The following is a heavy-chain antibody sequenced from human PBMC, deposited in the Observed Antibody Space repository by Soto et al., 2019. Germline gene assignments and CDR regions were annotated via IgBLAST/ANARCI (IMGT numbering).Heavy chain of an antibody. CDR1: GFTFSSYG. CDR2: IWYDGSNK. V-gene: IGHV3-33*01. CDR3: ARDPETGTSYWFDP. J-gene: IGHJ5*02. D-gene: IGHD1-1*01. Sequence: GGSLRLSCAASGFTFSSYGMHWVRQAPGKGLEWVAVIWYDGSNKYYADSVKGRFTISRDNSKNTLYLQMNSLRAEDTAVYYCARDPETGTSYWFDPWGQGTMVTVYS.